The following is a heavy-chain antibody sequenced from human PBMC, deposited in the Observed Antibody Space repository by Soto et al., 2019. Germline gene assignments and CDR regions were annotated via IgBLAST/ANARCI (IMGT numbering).Heavy chain of an antibody. CDR3: AGGDQD. Sequence: EEHLVQSGGGLVQPGGSLRLACAASGFPFSPYWMHWVRQVPGQGLVWVSRINSDGSSTIYADYVKGRLPISRDNAKNTLYLQMNSLRVDDTAIYSCAGGDQDWGQGALVTASS. CDR1: GFPFSPYW. J-gene: IGHJ1*01. V-gene: IGHV3-74*01. D-gene: IGHD2-21*02. CDR2: INSDGSST.